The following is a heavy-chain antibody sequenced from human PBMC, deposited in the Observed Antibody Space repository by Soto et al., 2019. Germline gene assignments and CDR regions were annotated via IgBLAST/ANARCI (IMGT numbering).Heavy chain of an antibody. V-gene: IGHV4-30-4*08. J-gene: IGHJ4*02. Sequence: SGPTLVNPTETLTLTCTVSGLSLSNGKLGVSWIRQPPGKGLEWVGYIYYTGNNFYNPALKSRVAMSVDPSTNQFSLKLASVTDADTAVYFCAREPKQNYDSSPWNGGFDSWGPGTLVTVSS. CDR1: GLSLSNGKLG. D-gene: IGHD3-22*01. CDR2: IYYTGNN. CDR3: AREPKQNYDSSPWNGGFDS.